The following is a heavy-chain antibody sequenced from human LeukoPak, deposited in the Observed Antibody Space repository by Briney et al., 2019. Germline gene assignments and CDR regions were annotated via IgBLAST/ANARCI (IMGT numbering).Heavy chain of an antibody. D-gene: IGHD3-10*02. J-gene: IGHJ6*04. CDR1: GFTFSSYE. Sequence: PGGSLRLACAVSGFTFSSYEMNWVRQAPGKGLEWVSYISSSGTTIYYADSVKGQFTISRDNAKNSLYLQMNSMRAEDTAVYYCAELGITMIGGVWGKGTTVTISS. CDR2: ISSSGTTI. CDR3: AELGITMIGGV. V-gene: IGHV3-48*03.